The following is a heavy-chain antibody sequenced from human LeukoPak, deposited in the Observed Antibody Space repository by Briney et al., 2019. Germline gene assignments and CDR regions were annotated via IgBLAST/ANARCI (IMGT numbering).Heavy chain of an antibody. CDR2: IYSGGRT. CDR1: GFTVSSNY. CDR3: VRIGR. J-gene: IGHJ4*02. V-gene: IGHV3-53*01. Sequence: TGGSLRLSCAASGFTVSSNYMSGGRQAPGKGLAWVSVIYSGGRTYYADSVKGRFTISRDNSKNTLYLQMNSLRAEDTAVYYCVRIGRWGQGTLVTVSS.